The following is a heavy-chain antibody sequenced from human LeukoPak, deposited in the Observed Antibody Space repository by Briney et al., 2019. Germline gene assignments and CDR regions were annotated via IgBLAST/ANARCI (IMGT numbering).Heavy chain of an antibody. CDR2: INHSGST. CDR1: GGSFSGYY. J-gene: IGHJ5*02. Sequence: SETLSLTCAVYGGSFSGYYWSWIRQPPGEGLEWIGEINHSGSTNYNPSLKSRVTISVDTSKNQFSLKLSSVTAADTAVYYCARRGYCSSTSCYVQWPVGWFDPWGQGTLVTVSS. D-gene: IGHD2-2*01. CDR3: ARRGYCSSTSCYVQWPVGWFDP. V-gene: IGHV4-34*01.